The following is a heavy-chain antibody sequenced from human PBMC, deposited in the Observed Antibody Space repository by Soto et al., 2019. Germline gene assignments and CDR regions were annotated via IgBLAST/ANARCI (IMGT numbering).Heavy chain of an antibody. Sequence: EVQVLESGGGLVQPGGSLRLSCAASGFPFSNYALAWVGQAPGKGLEGVSTIHGGGDYTNYTDSVKGRLTISRDNSRNTLFLQMNSLRAEDTAVYYCAKNRGSGSYTSWHFDVWGRGTLVTVSS. V-gene: IGHV3-23*01. D-gene: IGHD1-26*01. CDR3: AKNRGSGSYTSWHFDV. J-gene: IGHJ2*01. CDR2: IHGGGDYT. CDR1: GFPFSNYA.